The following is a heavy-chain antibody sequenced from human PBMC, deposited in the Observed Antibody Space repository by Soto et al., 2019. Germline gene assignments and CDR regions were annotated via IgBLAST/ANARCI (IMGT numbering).Heavy chain of an antibody. D-gene: IGHD4-17*01. CDR1: GGSFSGYY. V-gene: IGHV4-34*01. Sequence: PEETLSLTCAVYGGSFSGYYWSWIRQPPGKGLEWIGEINHSGSTNYNPSLKSRVTISVDTSKNQFSLKLSSVTAADTAVYYCARGRRSGDFDYWGQGTLVTVSS. CDR2: INHSGST. CDR3: ARGRRSGDFDY. J-gene: IGHJ4*02.